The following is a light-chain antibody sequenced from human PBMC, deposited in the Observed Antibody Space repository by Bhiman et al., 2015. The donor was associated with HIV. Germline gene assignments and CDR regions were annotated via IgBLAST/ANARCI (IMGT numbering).Light chain of an antibody. CDR3: QSYDGSLSGSYV. Sequence: QPVLTQPPSVSGAPGQRVTISCIGSSSNIGADYRVHWYQQLPGTAPKLLIFGNNERPSGVPDRFSGSKSGNSASLAITGLQAEDEADYYCQSYDGSLSGSYVFGTGTKVTVL. J-gene: IGLJ1*01. CDR1: SSNIGADYR. CDR2: GNN. V-gene: IGLV1-40*01.